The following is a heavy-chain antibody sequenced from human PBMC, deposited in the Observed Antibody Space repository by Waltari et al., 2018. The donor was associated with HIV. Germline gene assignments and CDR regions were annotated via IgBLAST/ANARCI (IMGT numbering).Heavy chain of an antibody. Sequence: QLQLQESGPGLVKPSETLPLTCSVSGGSISSSYYYWGWIRQPPGKGLEWIGSVFYSGSTYATPSLKSRVTISVDTSKNQVSLKLTSVTAADTAVYYCARHEPRNSWFDPWGQGTLVTVSS. CDR3: ARHEPRNSWFDP. CDR1: GGSISSSYYY. CDR2: VFYSGST. V-gene: IGHV4-39*01. J-gene: IGHJ5*02. D-gene: IGHD1-7*01.